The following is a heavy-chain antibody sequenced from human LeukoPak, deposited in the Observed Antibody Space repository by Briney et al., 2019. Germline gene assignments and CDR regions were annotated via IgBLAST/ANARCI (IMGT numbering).Heavy chain of an antibody. CDR1: GFTVSSNY. CDR3: ASLSSSWGEDWFDP. J-gene: IGHJ5*02. D-gene: IGHD6-13*01. V-gene: IGHV3-53*01. CDR2: IYSGGST. Sequence: PGGSLRLSFAASGFTVSSNYMSWVRQAPGKGLEWVSVIYSGGSTYYADSVKGRFTISRDNSKNTLYLQMNSLRAEDTAVYYCASLSSSWGEDWFDPWGQGTLVTVSS.